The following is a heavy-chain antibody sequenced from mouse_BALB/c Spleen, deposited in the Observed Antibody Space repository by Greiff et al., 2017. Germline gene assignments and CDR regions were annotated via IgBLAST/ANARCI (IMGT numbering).Heavy chain of an antibody. CDR3: ARSGAAY. CDR2: ISYSGST. D-gene: IGHD3-2*02. CDR1: GYSITSDYA. J-gene: IGHJ3*01. Sequence: QLQQSGPGLVKPSQSLSLTCTVTGYSITSDYAWNWIRQFPGNKLEWMGYISYSGSTSYNPSLKSRISITRDTSKNQFFLQLNSVTTEDTATYYCARSGAAYWGQGTLVTVSA. V-gene: IGHV3-2*02.